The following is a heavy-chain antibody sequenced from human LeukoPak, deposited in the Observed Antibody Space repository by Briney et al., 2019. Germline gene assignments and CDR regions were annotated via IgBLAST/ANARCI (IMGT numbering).Heavy chain of an antibody. D-gene: IGHD5-18*01. CDR1: GGSFNGYY. J-gene: IGHJ4*02. CDR3: ARGVDTAMVSEFDY. V-gene: IGHV4-34*01. CDR2: INHSGST. Sequence: SETLSLTCAVYGGSFNGYYWSWIRQPPGKGLEWIGEINHSGSTNYNPSLKSRVTISVDTSKNQFSLKLSSVTAADTAVYYCARGVDTAMVSEFDYWGQGTLVTVSS.